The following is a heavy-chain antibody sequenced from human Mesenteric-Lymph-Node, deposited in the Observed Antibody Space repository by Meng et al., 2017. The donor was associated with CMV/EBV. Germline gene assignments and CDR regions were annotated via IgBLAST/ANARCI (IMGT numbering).Heavy chain of an antibody. Sequence: GESLKISCAASGFNFDDYDMSWVRQVPGKGLEWVSGINWNGGSTGYADSVKGRFSISRDNAKNSLYLQMNGLRADDTAFYYCAKPYCSSSSCYYGMDVWGQGTTVTVSS. J-gene: IGHJ6*02. CDR2: INWNGGST. CDR3: AKPYCSSSSCYYGMDV. D-gene: IGHD2-2*01. V-gene: IGHV3-20*04. CDR1: GFNFDDYD.